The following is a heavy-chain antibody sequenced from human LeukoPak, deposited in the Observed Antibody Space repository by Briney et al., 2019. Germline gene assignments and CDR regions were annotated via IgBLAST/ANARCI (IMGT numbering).Heavy chain of an antibody. J-gene: IGHJ5*02. CDR2: IKQDGSEK. D-gene: IGHD3-9*01. Sequence: GGSLRLSCAASGFTFSSYWMSWVRQAPGKGLEWVANIKQDGSEKYYVDSVKGRFTISRDNAKNSLYLQMNSLRAEDTAVYYCAKHYDIHLNWFDPWGQGTLVTVSS. CDR1: GFTFSSYW. V-gene: IGHV3-7*01. CDR3: AKHYDIHLNWFDP.